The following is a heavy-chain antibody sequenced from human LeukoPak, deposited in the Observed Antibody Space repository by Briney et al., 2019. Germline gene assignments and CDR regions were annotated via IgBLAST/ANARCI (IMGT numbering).Heavy chain of an antibody. J-gene: IGHJ4*02. Sequence: GGSLRLSCAASGFTFSDYGMSWVRQAPGKGLEWVSTFSGRGGSTYYADSVKGRVTISRDNSKNTLYLQMNSLRAEDTAVYYCAKDLKYCSGGSCYQDCWGQGTLVTVSS. CDR3: AKDLKYCSGGSCYQDC. V-gene: IGHV3-23*01. D-gene: IGHD2-15*01. CDR2: FSGRGGST. CDR1: GFTFSDYG.